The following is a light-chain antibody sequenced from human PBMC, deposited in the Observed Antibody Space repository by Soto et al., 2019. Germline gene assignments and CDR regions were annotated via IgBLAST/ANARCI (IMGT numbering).Light chain of an antibody. CDR2: DVS. Sequence: SALTQPASVSGSPGQSITLSCTGTSSDVGGYNYVSWYQQHPGKAPKLMIYDVSNRPSGVSNRFSGSKSGNTASLTISGLQAEDEADYYCSSYTSSSTLKVFGGGTQLTVL. CDR1: SSDVGGYNY. V-gene: IGLV2-14*01. J-gene: IGLJ3*02. CDR3: SSYTSSSTLKV.